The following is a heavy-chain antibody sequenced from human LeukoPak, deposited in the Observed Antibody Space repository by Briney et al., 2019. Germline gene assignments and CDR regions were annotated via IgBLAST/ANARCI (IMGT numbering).Heavy chain of an antibody. V-gene: IGHV3-33*01. J-gene: IGHJ4*02. Sequence: GGSLRLSCAASGFTFSSYGMHWVRQAPGKGLEWVAVIWYDGSNKYYADSVKGRFTISRDNSKNTSYLQMNSLRAEDTAVYYCARNYYDSSGYYYHDYWGQGTLVTVSS. CDR2: IWYDGSNK. CDR3: ARNYYDSSGYYYHDY. CDR1: GFTFSSYG. D-gene: IGHD3-22*01.